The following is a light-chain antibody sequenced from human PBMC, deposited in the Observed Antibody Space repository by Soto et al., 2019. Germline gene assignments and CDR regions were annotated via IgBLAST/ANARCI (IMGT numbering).Light chain of an antibody. CDR1: QSVSSN. CDR2: GAS. V-gene: IGKV3-15*01. Sequence: EIVMTQSPASLSVSPGERATLSCRASQSVSSNLAWYQQKPGQAPRLLIYGASTRATDIPARFSGSGSGTEFTLTISSLQSEDFAVYYCQQYNNWLEVFTFGPGTKVDIK. J-gene: IGKJ3*01. CDR3: QQYNNWLEVFT.